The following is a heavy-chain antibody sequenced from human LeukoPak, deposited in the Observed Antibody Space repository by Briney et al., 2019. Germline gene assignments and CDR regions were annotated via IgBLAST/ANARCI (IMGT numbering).Heavy chain of an antibody. J-gene: IGHJ3*02. V-gene: IGHV3-23*01. CDR3: AKRKLWFGELQSAFDI. D-gene: IGHD3-10*01. Sequence: GGSLRLSCAASGFTFSSYAMSWVRQAAGKGLEWVSAISGSGGSTYYADSVKGRFTISRDNSKNTLYLQMNSLRAEDTAVYYCAKRKLWFGELQSAFDIWGQGTMVTVSS. CDR1: GFTFSSYA. CDR2: ISGSGGST.